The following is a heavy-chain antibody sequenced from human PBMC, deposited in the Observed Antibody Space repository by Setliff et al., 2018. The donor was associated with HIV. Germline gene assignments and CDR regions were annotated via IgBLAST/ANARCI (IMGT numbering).Heavy chain of an antibody. Sequence: SETLSLTCNVSDDSIDSHYWSWIRQPAGRGLEWIGRIFSTGSTDYNPSLKSRATMSVVTSKNQVSLTLTSVTAADTALYYCARGPSYYYTSGYPGGFDPWGRGTLVTVSS. CDR2: IFSTGST. CDR3: ARGPSYYYTSGYPGGFDP. J-gene: IGHJ5*02. D-gene: IGHD3-3*01. CDR1: DDSIDSHY. V-gene: IGHV4-4*07.